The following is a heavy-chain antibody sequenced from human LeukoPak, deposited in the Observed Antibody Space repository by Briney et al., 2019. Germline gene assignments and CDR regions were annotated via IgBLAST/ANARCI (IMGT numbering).Heavy chain of an antibody. CDR1: GGSVSSADYY. V-gene: IGHV4-30-4*01. Sequence: SETLSLTCTGSGGSVSSADYYWNWIRQPPGKGLEWIGYISYTGTTFYSPLLRSRVTFSIDTSNNQFSLNLKSVTAADTALFYCARSPLYNPHLAPFFASWGQGTLVIVSS. CDR2: ISYTGTT. D-gene: IGHD3-16*01. CDR3: ARSPLYNPHLAPFFAS. J-gene: IGHJ4*02.